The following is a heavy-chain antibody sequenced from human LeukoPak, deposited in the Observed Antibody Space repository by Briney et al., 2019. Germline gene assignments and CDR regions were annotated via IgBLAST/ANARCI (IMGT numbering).Heavy chain of an antibody. CDR2: IYYSGST. V-gene: IGHV4-61*08. D-gene: IGHD6-6*01. CDR3: ATAGGSSSGRDY. Sequence: SQTLSLSCTVSGGSISSGDYYWSWIRQPPGKGLEWIGYIYYSGSTNYNPSLKSRVTISVDTFKNQFSLKLSSVTAADTAVYYCATAGGSSSGRDYWGQGTLVTASS. J-gene: IGHJ4*02. CDR1: GGSISSGDYY.